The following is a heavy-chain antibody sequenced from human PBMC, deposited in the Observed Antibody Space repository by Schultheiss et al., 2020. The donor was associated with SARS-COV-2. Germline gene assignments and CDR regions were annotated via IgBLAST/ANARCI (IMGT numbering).Heavy chain of an antibody. Sequence: GESLKISCAASGFTFSSYGMHWVRQAPGKGLEWVAVISYDGSNKYYVDSVKGRFTISRDNSKNTLYLQMNSLRAEDTAVYYCAKAIVVVPAAHDYWGQGTLVTVSS. V-gene: IGHV3-30*18. J-gene: IGHJ4*02. CDR3: AKAIVVVPAAHDY. CDR2: ISYDGSNK. CDR1: GFTFSSYG. D-gene: IGHD2-2*01.